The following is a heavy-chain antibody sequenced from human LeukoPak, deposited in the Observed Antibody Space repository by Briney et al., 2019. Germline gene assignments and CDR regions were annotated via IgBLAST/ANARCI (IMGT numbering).Heavy chain of an antibody. J-gene: IGHJ4*02. D-gene: IGHD3-22*01. CDR2: INHSSIYI. Sequence: WGSLRLSCAASGFTISTFGFNWVRQAPGKGLEWVSSINHSSIYISYADSVKGRFTISRDNARNSLYLQMDSLRVEDTDVYYCARGYYYDSSVAYWGQGTLVTVSS. CDR3: ARGYYYDSSVAY. CDR1: GFTISTFG. V-gene: IGHV3-21*01.